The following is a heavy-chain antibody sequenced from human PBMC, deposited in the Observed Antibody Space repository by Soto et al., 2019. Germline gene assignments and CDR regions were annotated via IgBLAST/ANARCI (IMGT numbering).Heavy chain of an antibody. CDR2: ISSDGSST. J-gene: IGHJ4*02. CDR1: GFPFSTYW. Sequence: EVQLVQSGGGLVQPGGSLRLSCAASGFPFSTYWMHWVRQAPGKGLVWVSRISSDGSSTNYADFVKGRFTISRDNAKNTLYLQMNSLRAEDTAVYYCARHMTGTTGIFDYWGPGNPVTVSS. V-gene: IGHV3-74*01. CDR3: ARHMTGTTGIFDY. D-gene: IGHD1-20*01.